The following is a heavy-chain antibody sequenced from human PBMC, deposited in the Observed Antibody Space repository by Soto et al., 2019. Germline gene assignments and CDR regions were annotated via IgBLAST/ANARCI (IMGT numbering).Heavy chain of an antibody. V-gene: IGHV1-69*02. CDR3: ARGAVLGYSQGFDY. CDR2: IIPILGIA. CDR1: GGTFSSYT. J-gene: IGHJ4*02. Sequence: QVQLVQSGAEVKKPGSSVKVSCKASGGTFSSYTISWVRQAPGQGLEWMGRIIPILGIANYAQKFQGRVTVTADKPTSTAYMELSSWRSEVTAVYYCARGAVLGYSQGFDYWGQGPLVTVSS. D-gene: IGHD4-4*01.